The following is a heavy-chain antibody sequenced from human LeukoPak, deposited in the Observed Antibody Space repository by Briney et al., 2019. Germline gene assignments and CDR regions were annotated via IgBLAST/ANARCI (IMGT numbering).Heavy chain of an antibody. Sequence: SETLSLTCAVYGGSFSGYYWGWIRQPPGKGLEWIGEINHSGSTNYNPSLKSRVTISVDTSKNQFSLKLSSVTAADTAVYYCARGGGSSWGYNWFDPWGQGTLVTVSS. CDR2: INHSGST. D-gene: IGHD6-13*01. CDR1: GGSFSGYY. CDR3: ARGGGSSWGYNWFDP. V-gene: IGHV4-34*01. J-gene: IGHJ5*02.